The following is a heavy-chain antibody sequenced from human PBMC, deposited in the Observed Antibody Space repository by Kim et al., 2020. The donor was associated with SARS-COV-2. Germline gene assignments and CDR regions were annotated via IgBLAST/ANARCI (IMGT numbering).Heavy chain of an antibody. V-gene: IGHV3-43*02. J-gene: IGHJ5*01. Sequence: GGSLRLSCAASGFIFDDYAMHWVRQAPGKDLEWVSLISGDGAGTFYLDSVKGRFTISRDNNKNSLYLQMSSLRPEDTAFYYCVRDMYSGNSFDPWGQGTLVTVSS. D-gene: IGHD1-26*01. CDR1: GFIFDDYA. CDR2: ISGDGAGT. CDR3: VRDMYSGNSFDP.